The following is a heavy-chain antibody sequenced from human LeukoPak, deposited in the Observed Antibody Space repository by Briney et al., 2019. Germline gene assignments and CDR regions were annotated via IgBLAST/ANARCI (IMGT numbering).Heavy chain of an antibody. CDR1: GFTFSNYA. D-gene: IGHD4-11*01. Sequence: GGSLRLSCAGSGFTFSNYAMSWVRQAPGKGLELVSVISGSGGNTHYTDTVKGRFTISRDNAKNTLYLQMDSLRAEDTAVYYCAKKRETVATRRPFDFWGQGTLVTVSS. CDR2: ISGSGGNT. V-gene: IGHV3-23*01. CDR3: AKKRETVATRRPFDF. J-gene: IGHJ4*02.